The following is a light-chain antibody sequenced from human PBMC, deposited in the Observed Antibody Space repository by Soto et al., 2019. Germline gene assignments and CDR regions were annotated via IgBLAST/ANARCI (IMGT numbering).Light chain of an antibody. CDR3: QVWDSSSDHPSYV. CDR2: YDS. CDR1: NIGSKS. Sequence: SYELTQPPSVSVAPGKTARITCGGNNIGSKSVHWYQQKPGQAPVLVIYYDSDRPSGIPERFSGSNSWNTATLTISRVEAGDEADYYCQVWDSSSDHPSYVFGTGTKLTVL. J-gene: IGLJ1*01. V-gene: IGLV3-21*04.